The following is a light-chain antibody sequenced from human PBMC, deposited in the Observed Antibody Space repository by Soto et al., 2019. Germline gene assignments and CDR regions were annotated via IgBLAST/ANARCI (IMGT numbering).Light chain of an antibody. J-gene: IGKJ2*01. CDR3: QQRSNWPHT. CDR1: QSVSSY. CDR2: DAS. V-gene: IGKV3-11*01. Sequence: EIVLTQSPATLSLSPGERATLSCRASQSVSSYLAWYQQKPGQAPRLLIYDASNRATGIPARSSGSGSGTDFTLTISSLEPEDFAVYCCQQRSNWPHTFGQGTKLEIK.